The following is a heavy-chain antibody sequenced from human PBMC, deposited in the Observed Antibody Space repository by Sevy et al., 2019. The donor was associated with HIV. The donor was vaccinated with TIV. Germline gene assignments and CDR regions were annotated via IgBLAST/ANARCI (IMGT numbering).Heavy chain of an antibody. CDR2: VDHTGNT. D-gene: IGHD3-9*01. CDR3: ANFGRLLIINGDAFDV. V-gene: IGHV4-38-2*02. CDR1: GYSISSGYL. J-gene: IGHJ3*01. Sequence: SETLSLTCTVSGYSISSGYLWGWIPQPPGKGLEWIGSVDHTGNTYYNPSLKSRVTTSVDTSKNQFSLRLSSVTAADTAVYYCANFGRLLIINGDAFDVWGQGTMVTVSS.